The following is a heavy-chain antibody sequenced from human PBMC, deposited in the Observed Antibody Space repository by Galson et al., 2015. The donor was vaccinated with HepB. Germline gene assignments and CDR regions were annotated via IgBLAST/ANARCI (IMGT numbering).Heavy chain of an antibody. CDR2: IIPIFTA. D-gene: IGHD7-27*01. V-gene: IGHV1-69*13. Sequence: SVKVSCKASGGIFSNYAISWVRQAPGQGLEWMGGIIPIFTAKYAQKFQGRVTITADESTRTAYMEVSSLRSEDTAVYYCARDGSAGDNSAFDIWGQVTMVTVPS. J-gene: IGHJ3*02. CDR3: ARDGSAGDNSAFDI. CDR1: GGIFSNYA.